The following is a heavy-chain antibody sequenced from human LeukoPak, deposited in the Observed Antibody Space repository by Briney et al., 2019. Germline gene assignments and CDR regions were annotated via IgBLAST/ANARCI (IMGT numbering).Heavy chain of an antibody. CDR3: AREGYSSSWNYFDY. V-gene: IGHV1-18*01. CDR2: ISGYNGNT. CDR1: GYTFTSYV. Sequence: GASVTVSCKASGYTFTSYVINWVRQAPGQGLEWMGWISGYNGNTNYAQKLQGRVTMTTDTSTSTAYMELRCLRSDDTAVYYCAREGYSSSWNYFDYWGQGALVTVSS. J-gene: IGHJ4*02. D-gene: IGHD6-13*01.